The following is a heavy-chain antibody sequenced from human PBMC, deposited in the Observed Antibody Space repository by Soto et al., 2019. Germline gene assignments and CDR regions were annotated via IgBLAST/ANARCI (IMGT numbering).Heavy chain of an antibody. CDR2: LHYGGST. CDR3: ARQLPVGATSWFDP. D-gene: IGHD1-26*01. J-gene: IGHJ5*02. CDR1: GGSINSDDSF. V-gene: IGHV4-39*01. Sequence: PSETLSLTCSVSGGSINSDDSFWGWVRQSPGKGLEWIGSLHYGGSTFYNPSLKSRVTISLDTSKNQFSLRLTSVTAADTAIYYCARQLPVGATSWFDPWGQGTLVTVSS.